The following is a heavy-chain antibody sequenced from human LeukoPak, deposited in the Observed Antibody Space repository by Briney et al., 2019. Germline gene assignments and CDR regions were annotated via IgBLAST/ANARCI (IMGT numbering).Heavy chain of an antibody. Sequence: SGTLSLTCAVSGGSISSSNWWSWVRQPPGKGLEWIGEIYHSGSTNHNPSLKSRVTISVDKSKNQFSLKLSSVTAADTAVYYCARGKSITMIVVVITGYYFDYWGQGTLVTVSS. D-gene: IGHD3-22*01. J-gene: IGHJ4*02. CDR1: GGSISSSNW. CDR2: IYHSGST. CDR3: ARGKSITMIVVVITGYYFDY. V-gene: IGHV4-4*02.